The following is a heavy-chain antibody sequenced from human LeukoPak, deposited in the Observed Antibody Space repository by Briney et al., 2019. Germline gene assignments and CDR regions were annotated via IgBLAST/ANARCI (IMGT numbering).Heavy chain of an antibody. CDR2: ISRTTGTT. V-gene: IGHV3-23*01. CDR1: GFTFSDNA. CDR3: AKGSHFAN. J-gene: IGHJ4*02. Sequence: GGSLRLSCVASGFTFSDNAMSWVRLAPGKGLEWVSTISRTTGTTYYADSVKGRFTISRDNSKNTVSLQVNSLRAEDTAVYYCAKGSHFANCGQGTLVTVSS.